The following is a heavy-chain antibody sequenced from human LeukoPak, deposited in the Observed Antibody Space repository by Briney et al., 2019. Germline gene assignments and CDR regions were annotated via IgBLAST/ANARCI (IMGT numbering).Heavy chain of an antibody. V-gene: IGHV1-18*01. Sequence: ASVKVSCKASGYTFTSYGISWVRQAPGQGLEWMGWISAYNGNTNYAQKLQGRVTMTTDTSTSTAYMELRSLRSDDTAVYYCARVSTDDFWSGYYRTFDCWGQGTLVTVSS. CDR3: ARVSTDDFWSGYYRTFDC. CDR1: GYTFTSYG. D-gene: IGHD3-3*01. CDR2: ISAYNGNT. J-gene: IGHJ4*02.